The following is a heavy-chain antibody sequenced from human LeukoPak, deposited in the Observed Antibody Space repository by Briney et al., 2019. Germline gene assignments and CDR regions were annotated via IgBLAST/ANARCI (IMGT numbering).Heavy chain of an antibody. CDR2: ISGSGARA. V-gene: IGHV3-23*01. CDR1: GLHFRGCA. Sequence: GGSLTLPCGPSGLHFRGCAMLWPRHATGKALEGVSAISGSGARAHYAVPVRGRFTISRDNAQKTVHLQMSSLKAGDTAVYYCAKEVDLRETNYYYYAMYVWGQGATGTVSS. D-gene: IGHD1-7*01. J-gene: IGHJ6*01. CDR3: AKEVDLRETNYYYYAMYV.